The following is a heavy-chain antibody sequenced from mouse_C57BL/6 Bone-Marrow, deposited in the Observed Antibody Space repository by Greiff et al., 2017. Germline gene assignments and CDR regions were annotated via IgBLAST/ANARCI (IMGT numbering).Heavy chain of an antibody. CDR3: AKFYGRHYFDY. CDR1: GYAFSSSW. J-gene: IGHJ2*01. D-gene: IGHD1-1*01. V-gene: IGHV1-82*01. CDR2: IYPGDGDT. Sequence: QVQLQQSGPELVKPGASVKISCKASGYAFSSSWMNWVKQRPGKGLEWIGRIYPGDGDTNYNGKFKGKATLTADKSSRTAYMQLSSLTSEDSAVYFCAKFYGRHYFDYWGQGTTLTVSS.